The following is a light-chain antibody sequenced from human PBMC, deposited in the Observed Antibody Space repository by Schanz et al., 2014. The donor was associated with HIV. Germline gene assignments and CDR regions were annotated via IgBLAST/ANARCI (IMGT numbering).Light chain of an antibody. Sequence: QSALTQPPSASGSPGQSVAISCTGASSDVVGDNYVSWYQQHPGRAPKLIIYDVSDRPSGVSDRFSGSKSGNTASLTISGLQAEDEADYYCASYTNSATFVFGTGTKLTVL. CDR2: DVS. CDR3: ASYTNSATFV. J-gene: IGLJ1*01. V-gene: IGLV2-14*01. CDR1: SSDVVGDNY.